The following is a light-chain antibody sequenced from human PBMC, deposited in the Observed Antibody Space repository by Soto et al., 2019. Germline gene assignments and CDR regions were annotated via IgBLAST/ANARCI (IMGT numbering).Light chain of an antibody. V-gene: IGKV1-5*03. CDR2: KAS. CDR3: QYWDDYSWT. Sequence: DIQMTQSPSTLSASVGDRVTXXCRASQSITDWLAWYQQKPGKAPKFLIYKASNLEGGVPSRFSGSGSGTEFTLTISSVQPDDFATYYCQYWDDYSWTFGQGTKVGIK. J-gene: IGKJ1*01. CDR1: QSITDW.